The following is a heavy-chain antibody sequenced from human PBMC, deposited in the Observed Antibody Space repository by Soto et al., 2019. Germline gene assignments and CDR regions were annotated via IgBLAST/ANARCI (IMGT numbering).Heavy chain of an antibody. Sequence: ASVKVSCKASGGTFSSYAISWVRQAPGQGLEWMGGIIPIFGTANYAQKFQGRVTITADESTSTAYMELSSLRSEDTAVYYCASIQRRFDNWFDPWGQGTLVTVSS. CDR2: IIPIFGTA. CDR1: GGTFSSYA. CDR3: ASIQRRFDNWFDP. V-gene: IGHV1-69*13. D-gene: IGHD3-10*01. J-gene: IGHJ5*02.